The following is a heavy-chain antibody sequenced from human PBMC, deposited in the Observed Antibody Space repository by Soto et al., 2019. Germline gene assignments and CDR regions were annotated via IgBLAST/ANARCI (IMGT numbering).Heavy chain of an antibody. D-gene: IGHD3-3*01. CDR2: IRSKAYGGTT. CDR3: TAHYDFWSGYYV. CDR1: GFTFGDYA. J-gene: IGHJ4*02. V-gene: IGHV3-49*04. Sequence: EVQLVESGGGLVQPGRSLRLSCTASGFTFGDYAMSWVRQAPGKGLAWVGFIRSKAYGGTTEYAASVKGRFTISRDDSKSIAYLQMNSRKTEETAVYYCTAHYDFWSGYYVWGQGTLVTVSS.